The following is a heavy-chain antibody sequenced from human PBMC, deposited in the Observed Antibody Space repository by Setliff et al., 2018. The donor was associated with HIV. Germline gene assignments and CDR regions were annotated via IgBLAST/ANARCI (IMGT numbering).Heavy chain of an antibody. J-gene: IGHJ5*01. D-gene: IGHD6-6*01. Sequence: SETLSLTCTVSGGSISSHYWSWIRQPPGKGLEWIGSIYYSESTKYNPSLKSRVTISLSPSKSQFSLKLSAVTAADTAVYYCARDAGTSIAESGDGYTWIDSWGQGTLVTVSS. CDR1: GGSISSHY. CDR2: IYYSEST. V-gene: IGHV4-4*08. CDR3: ARDAGTSIAESGDGYTWIDS.